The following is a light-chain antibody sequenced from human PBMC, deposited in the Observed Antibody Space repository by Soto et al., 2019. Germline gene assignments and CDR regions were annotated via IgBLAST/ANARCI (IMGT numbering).Light chain of an antibody. CDR2: DSS. J-gene: IGKJ1*01. Sequence: EIVLTQSPATLSLSPGERATLSCRASQSLSSNFLAWYQQKPGQPPRLLIYDSSTRATGFPDRFSGSGSGTDFTLTIISLEPEDFAVYYCHQRQSWPRTFGQGTKVDI. CDR1: QSLSSNF. CDR3: HQRQSWPRT. V-gene: IGKV3D-20*02.